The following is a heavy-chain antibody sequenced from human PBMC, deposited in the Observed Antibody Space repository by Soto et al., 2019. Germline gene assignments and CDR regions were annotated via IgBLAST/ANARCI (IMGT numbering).Heavy chain of an antibody. CDR1: GFTFSSYA. CDR2: ISGSGGST. CDR3: AKGIAAAGTVPYYFDY. Sequence: LRLSCAASGFTFSSYAMIWVRQAPGKGLEWVSAISGSGGSTYYADSVKGRFTISRDNSKNTLYLQMNSLRAEDTAVYYCAKGIAAAGTVPYYFDYWGQGTLVTVSS. D-gene: IGHD6-13*01. V-gene: IGHV3-23*01. J-gene: IGHJ4*02.